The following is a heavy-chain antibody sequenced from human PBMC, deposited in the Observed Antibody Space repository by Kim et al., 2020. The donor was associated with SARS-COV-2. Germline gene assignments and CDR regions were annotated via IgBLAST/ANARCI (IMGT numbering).Heavy chain of an antibody. D-gene: IGHD3-3*01. V-gene: IGHV3-30*18. CDR3: AKSCDYWSEYYRFYYMDA. CDR2: MSDNGSSQ. J-gene: IGHJ6*03. Sequence: EGVAVMSDNGSSQDYLDYVKGRYTNSRDNYQNTVYLQMNSLRGDDTAEYYCAKSCDYWSEYYRFYYMDAWGKGTTVTVSS.